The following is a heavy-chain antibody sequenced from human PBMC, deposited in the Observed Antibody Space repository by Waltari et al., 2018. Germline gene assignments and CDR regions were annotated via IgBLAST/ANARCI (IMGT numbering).Heavy chain of an antibody. CDR2: ISGRGGRT. CDR1: GFTFSSYA. D-gene: IGHD6-6*01. CDR3: AKYSSSSRGGFDY. Sequence: EVQLVESGGGLVQPGGSLRLSCAASGFTFSSYAMRWVRQAPGKGLEWVSAISGRGGRTEYADYGKGRFTISRDNSKNTLYLQMNSLRAEDTAVYYCAKYSSSSRGGFDYWGQGTLVTVSS. J-gene: IGHJ4*02. V-gene: IGHV3-23*04.